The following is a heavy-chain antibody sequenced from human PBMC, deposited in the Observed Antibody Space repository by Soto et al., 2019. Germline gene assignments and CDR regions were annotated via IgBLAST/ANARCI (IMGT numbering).Heavy chain of an antibody. D-gene: IGHD3-22*01. Sequence: GGSLRLSCAASGFTFSSYSMNWVRQAPGKGLEWVSSISSSSSYIYYADSVKGRFNISRDNAKNSLYLQMNSLRAEDTAVYYCARDRGSDQMLVVARGPYDAFDIWGQGTMVTVSS. CDR1: GFTFSSYS. CDR2: ISSSSSYI. V-gene: IGHV3-21*01. CDR3: ARDRGSDQMLVVARGPYDAFDI. J-gene: IGHJ3*02.